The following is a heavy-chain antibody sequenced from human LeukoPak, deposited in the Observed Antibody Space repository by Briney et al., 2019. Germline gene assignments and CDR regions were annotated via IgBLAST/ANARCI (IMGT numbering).Heavy chain of an antibody. CDR1: GYTFTSYY. CDR3: ARDRGYYDSSGYYPDY. D-gene: IGHD3-22*01. CDR2: INPSGGST. J-gene: IGHJ4*02. V-gene: IGHV1-46*01. Sequence: ASVKVSFKASGYTFTSYYMHWVRQAPGQGLEWMGIINPSGGSTSYAQMFQGRVTMTRDTSTSTVYMELSSLRPEDTAVYYCARDRGYYDSSGYYPDYWGQGTLVTVSS.